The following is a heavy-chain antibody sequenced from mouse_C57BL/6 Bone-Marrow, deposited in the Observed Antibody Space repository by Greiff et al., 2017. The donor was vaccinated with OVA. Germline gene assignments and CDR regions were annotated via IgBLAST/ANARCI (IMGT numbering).Heavy chain of an antibody. Sequence: EVQGVESGEGLVKPGGSLKLSCAASGFTFSSYAMSWVRQTPEKRLEWVAYISSGGDYIYYADTVKGRFTISRDNARNTLYLQMSSLKSEDTAMYYCTRASTGTKVDDWGQGTTLTVSS. CDR2: ISSGGDYI. CDR1: GFTFSSYA. J-gene: IGHJ2*01. V-gene: IGHV5-9-1*02. CDR3: TRASTGTKVDD. D-gene: IGHD4-1*02.